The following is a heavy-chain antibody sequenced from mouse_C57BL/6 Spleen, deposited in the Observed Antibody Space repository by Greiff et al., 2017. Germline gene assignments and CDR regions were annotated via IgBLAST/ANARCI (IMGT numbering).Heavy chain of an antibody. CDR1: GYTFTSYG. Sequence: VQLQQSGAELARPGASVKLSCKASGYTFTSYGISWVKQRTGQGLEWIGEIYPRSGNTYYNEKFTGKATLPADKSSSTAYMELRSLTSEDSAVYFCARLDYCGSRVPFYLDYWGQGTTLTVSS. D-gene: IGHD1-1*01. CDR3: ARLDYCGSRVPFYLDY. J-gene: IGHJ2*01. V-gene: IGHV1-81*01. CDR2: IYPRSGNT.